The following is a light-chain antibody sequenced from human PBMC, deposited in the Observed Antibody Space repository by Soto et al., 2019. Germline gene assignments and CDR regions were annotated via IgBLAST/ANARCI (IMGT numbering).Light chain of an antibody. V-gene: IGLV1-47*01. Sequence: QSVLTQPPSASGTPGQRVTISCSGSTSNIGKNFVYWYQQLPGMAPRLLIYKNDHRPSGVPDRFSGSKSGTSASLAISGVRSEDEADYFCAVWDDSLTAYLFGSGTKLTVL. CDR2: KND. CDR3: AVWDDSLTAYL. CDR1: TSNIGKNF. J-gene: IGLJ1*01.